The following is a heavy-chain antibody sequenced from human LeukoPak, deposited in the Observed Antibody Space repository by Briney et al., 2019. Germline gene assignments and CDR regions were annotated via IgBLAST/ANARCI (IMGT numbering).Heavy chain of an antibody. CDR1: GYTFTSYY. CDR3: ARDGPSSWSTLYYFDY. D-gene: IGHD6-13*01. CDR2: INPSGGST. Sequence: ASVKVSCKASGYTFTSYYMHWVRQAPGQGLEWMGIINPSGGSTSYAQKFQGRVTMTRDMSTSTVYMELSSLRSEGTAVYYCARDGPSSWSTLYYFDYWGQGTLVTVSS. J-gene: IGHJ4*02. V-gene: IGHV1-46*01.